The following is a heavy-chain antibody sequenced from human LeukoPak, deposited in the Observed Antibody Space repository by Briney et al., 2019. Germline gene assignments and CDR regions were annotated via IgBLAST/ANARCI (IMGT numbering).Heavy chain of an antibody. CDR3: VRQGGSYWENHFDF. Sequence: GESLKISCKVPGYSFTSYWIGWVRQMPGKGLEWMGIIYPGDSDTRYRPSFQGHVTISADKSISTAYLQWSSLKASDTAMYYCVRQGGSYWENHFDFWGQGTLVTVSS. CDR1: GYSFTSYW. CDR2: IYPGDSDT. V-gene: IGHV5-51*01. D-gene: IGHD1-26*01. J-gene: IGHJ4*02.